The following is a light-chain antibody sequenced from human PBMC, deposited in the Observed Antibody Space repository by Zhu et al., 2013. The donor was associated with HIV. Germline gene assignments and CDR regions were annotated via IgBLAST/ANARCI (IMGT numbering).Light chain of an antibody. CDR3: QQYGSSPRT. CDR1: QSVASY. Sequence: EIVLTQSPATLSLSPGERATLSCRTSQSVASYLAWYQQKPGQAPRLLIYAASNRATGIPARFSGSGAGTDFTLTISRLEPEDFAVYYCQQYGSSPRTFGQGTKVEIK. V-gene: IGKV3-20*01. CDR2: AAS. J-gene: IGKJ1*01.